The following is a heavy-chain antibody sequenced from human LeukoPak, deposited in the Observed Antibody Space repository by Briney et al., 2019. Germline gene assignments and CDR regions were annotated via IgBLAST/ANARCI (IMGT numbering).Heavy chain of an antibody. J-gene: IGHJ4*02. CDR2: IIPIFGTA. CDR3: ARDGMYGDYVFDY. D-gene: IGHD4-17*01. V-gene: IGHV1-69*01. Sequence: SVKVSCKASGGTFSSYAISWVRQAPGQGLEWMGGIIPIFGTANYAQKFQGRVTITADESTSTAYTELSSLRSEDTAVYYCARDGMYGDYVFDYWGQGTLVTVSS. CDR1: GGTFSSYA.